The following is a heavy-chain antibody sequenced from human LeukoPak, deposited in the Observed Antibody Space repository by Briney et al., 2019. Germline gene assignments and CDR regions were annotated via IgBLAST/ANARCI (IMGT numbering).Heavy chain of an antibody. D-gene: IGHD4-11*01. CDR3: ASPYDYSNYYYYGMDV. J-gene: IGHJ6*02. Sequence: GSSVKVSCKASGGTFSSYAISWVRQAPGQGLEWMGGIIPIFGTANYAQKVQGRVTINADESTSTAYMELSRLRSEDTAVYYCASPYDYSNYYYYGMDVWGQGTTVTVSS. CDR2: IIPIFGTA. V-gene: IGHV1-69*01. CDR1: GGTFSSYA.